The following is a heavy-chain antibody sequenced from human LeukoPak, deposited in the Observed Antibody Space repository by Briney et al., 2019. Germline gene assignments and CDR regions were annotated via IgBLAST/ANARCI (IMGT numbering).Heavy chain of an antibody. V-gene: IGHV3-21*01. CDR1: GFTFSSYS. CDR3: ARAFGYCSGGSCYSDY. Sequence: GGSLRLSCVVSGFTFSSYSMNWVRQAPGKGLEWVSSISSSSSYIYYADSVKGRFTISRDNAKNSLYLQMNSLRAEDTAVYYCARAFGYCSGGSCYSDYWGQGTLVTVSS. J-gene: IGHJ4*02. CDR2: ISSSSSYI. D-gene: IGHD2-15*01.